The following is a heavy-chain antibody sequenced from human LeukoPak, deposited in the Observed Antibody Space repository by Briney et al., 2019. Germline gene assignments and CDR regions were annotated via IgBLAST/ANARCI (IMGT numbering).Heavy chain of an antibody. V-gene: IGHV3-48*04. Sequence: PGGSLRLSCAASEFTFSTYSMNWVRQAPGKGLEWVSYITSGSSTIYYADSVKGRFIISRDNAKNSLYLQMNSLRAEDTAVYYCARDRWAQRGAFDIWGQGTMVTVSS. J-gene: IGHJ3*02. CDR3: ARDRWAQRGAFDI. D-gene: IGHD6-25*01. CDR2: ITSGSSTI. CDR1: EFTFSTYS.